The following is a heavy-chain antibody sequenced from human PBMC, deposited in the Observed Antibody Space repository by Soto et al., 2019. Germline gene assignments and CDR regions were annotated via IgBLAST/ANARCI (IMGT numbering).Heavy chain of an antibody. CDR2: IYHSGST. V-gene: IGHV4-30-2*01. CDR3: AAWRELPRDY. Sequence: QLQLQESGSGLVKPSQTLSLTCAVSGGSISSGGYSWSWIRQPPGKGLEWIWYIYHSGSTYYTPSRNSRVSTSVVRAKSLVSQEPGSVTCADTAVYYGAAWRELPRDYWGQGTLVTVSS. J-gene: IGHJ4*02. CDR1: GGSISSGGYS. D-gene: IGHD1-26*01.